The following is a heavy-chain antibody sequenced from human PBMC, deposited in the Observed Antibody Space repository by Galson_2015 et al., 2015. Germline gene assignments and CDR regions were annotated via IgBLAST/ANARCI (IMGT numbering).Heavy chain of an antibody. CDR3: ARSSIVALGYFDY. Sequence: SETLSLTCTVSGGSISSSSYYWGWIRQPPGEGLEWIGSIYYSGSTNYNPSLKSRVTISVDTSKNQFSLKLSSVTAADTAVYYCARSSIVALGYFDYWGQGTLVTVSS. J-gene: IGHJ4*02. CDR2: IYYSGST. V-gene: IGHV4-39*07. CDR1: GGSISSSSYY. D-gene: IGHD2-21*01.